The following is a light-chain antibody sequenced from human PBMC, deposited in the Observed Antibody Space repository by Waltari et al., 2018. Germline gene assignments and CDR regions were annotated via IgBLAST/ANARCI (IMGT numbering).Light chain of an antibody. Sequence: EIVLTQSPATLSLSPGERATLSCRASQSIGSYLAWYQQKPGLAPRLLLYDASNRATGIPARFSGSGSGTDFTLTISSLEPEDFAVYYCQHRSNWPPSFGQGTKVEIE. V-gene: IGKV3-11*01. CDR3: QHRSNWPPS. CDR2: DAS. CDR1: QSIGSY. J-gene: IGKJ2*01.